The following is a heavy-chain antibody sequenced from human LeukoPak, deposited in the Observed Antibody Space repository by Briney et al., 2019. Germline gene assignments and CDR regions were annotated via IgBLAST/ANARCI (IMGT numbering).Heavy chain of an antibody. D-gene: IGHD3-22*01. J-gene: IGHJ4*02. CDR3: ARDDYYDRGFDY. V-gene: IGHV3-30-3*01. CDR1: GFTFSSYA. CDR2: ISYDGSNK. Sequence: GGSLRLSCAASGFTFSSYAMHWVRQAPGKGLEWVAVISYDGSNKYYADSVKGRFTISRDNSKNTLYLQMNSLRAEDTAVYYCARDDYYDRGFDYWGQGTLVTVSS.